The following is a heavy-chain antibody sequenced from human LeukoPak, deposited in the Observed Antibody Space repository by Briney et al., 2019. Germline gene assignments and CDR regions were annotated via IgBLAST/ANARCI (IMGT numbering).Heavy chain of an antibody. CDR2: MNPNSGNT. J-gene: IGHJ4*02. V-gene: IGHV1-8*03. CDR3: ARAGGYCGRISCPYYFDY. D-gene: IGHD2-15*01. Sequence: GASVKVSCKASGYTFTSYDINWVRQAPGQGLEWMGWMNPNSGNTGYAQKFQGRVTITRNTSISTAYMELSSLRSEDTAVYYCARAGGYCGRISCPYYFDYWGQGSLVAVSS. CDR1: GYTFTSYD.